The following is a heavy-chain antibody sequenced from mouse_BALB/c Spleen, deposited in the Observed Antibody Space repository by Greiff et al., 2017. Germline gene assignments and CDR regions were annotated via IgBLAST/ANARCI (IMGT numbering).Heavy chain of an antibody. J-gene: IGHJ2*01. D-gene: IGHD1-1*01. CDR3: ARRNDYGSTPLDY. Sequence: VQLQQSGPELVKPGASVKMSCKASGYTFTSYVMHWVKQKPGQGLEWIGYINPYNDGTKYNEKFKGKATLTSDKSSSTAYMELSSLTSEDSAVYYCARRNDYGSTPLDYWGQGTTLTVSS. CDR2: INPYNDGT. V-gene: IGHV1-14*01. CDR1: GYTFTSYV.